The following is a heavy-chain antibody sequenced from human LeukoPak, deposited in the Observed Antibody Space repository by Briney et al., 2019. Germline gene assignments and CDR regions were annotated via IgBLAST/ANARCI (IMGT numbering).Heavy chain of an antibody. CDR3: ARKREGATTGIDY. D-gene: IGHD1-26*01. CDR1: GVSISSTNSY. V-gene: IGHV4-39*07. Sequence: SETLSLPCTVSGVSISSTNSYWGWIRQSPRTGLEWIGNIYSSGSTYYNPSLKSRVTISIDTSENQFSLKLTSVTAADTAVYYCARKREGATTGIDYWGQGTLVTVSS. CDR2: IYSSGST. J-gene: IGHJ4*02.